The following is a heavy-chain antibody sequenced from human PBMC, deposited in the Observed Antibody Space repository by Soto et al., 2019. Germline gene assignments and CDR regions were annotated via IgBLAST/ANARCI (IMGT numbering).Heavy chain of an antibody. CDR3: ARDKGYCSDTSCPDFDY. V-gene: IGHV1-69*04. Sequence: SVEVSCKASGYTFTIYGISWVRQAPGQGLEWMGRVIPNLGVTNYAKKFQGRFTIVVDTSTSTAYMELNSLRYEDTAVYYCARDKGYCSDTSCPDFDYWGQGTLVTVSS. D-gene: IGHD2-15*01. J-gene: IGHJ4*02. CDR2: VIPNLGVT. CDR1: GYTFTIYG.